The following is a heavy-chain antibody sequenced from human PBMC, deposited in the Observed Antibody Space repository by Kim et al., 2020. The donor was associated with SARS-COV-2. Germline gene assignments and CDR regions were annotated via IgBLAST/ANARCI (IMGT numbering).Heavy chain of an antibody. D-gene: IGHD3-10*01. CDR2: ISYDGRNK. J-gene: IGHJ6*02. CDR3: ARGNYYESVSLSHYYNGMDV. CDR1: GLSFDDSA. Sequence: GGSLRLSCAASGLSFDDSAMNWVRQAPGKGLEWVAVISYDGRNKEYADSVKGRFSISRDNSKTTLSLQMNSLRVEDTAVYYCARGNYYESVSLSHYYNGMDVWGQGTTVTVSS. V-gene: IGHV3-30-3*01.